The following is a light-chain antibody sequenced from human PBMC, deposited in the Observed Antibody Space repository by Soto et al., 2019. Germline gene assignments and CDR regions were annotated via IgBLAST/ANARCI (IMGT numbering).Light chain of an antibody. CDR3: GSYASATLI. CDR1: NSDIGAYDY. J-gene: IGLJ2*01. V-gene: IGLV2-14*01. Sequence: QSALTQPASVSGSPGQSITISCTGSNSDIGAYDYVSWYQQHPGKPPTLLIYEVTFRPSGVPNRFSGSKSENTATLTISGLLTEDEADYYCGSYASATLIFGGGTKVTVL. CDR2: EVT.